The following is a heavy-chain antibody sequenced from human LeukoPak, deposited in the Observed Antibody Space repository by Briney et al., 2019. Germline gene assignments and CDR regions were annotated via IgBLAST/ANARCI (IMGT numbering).Heavy chain of an antibody. V-gene: IGHV3-23*01. CDR3: AKYAGPSYHDILTGYYKAYYMDV. CDR2: ISSSGSTI. CDR1: GFTFSSYG. D-gene: IGHD3-9*01. J-gene: IGHJ6*03. Sequence: GGSLRLSCAASGFTFSSYGMSWVRQAPGKGLEWVSYISSSGSTIYYADSVKGRFTISRDNSKNTLYLQMNSLRAEDTAVYHCAKYAGPSYHDILTGYYKAYYMDVWGKGTTVIISS.